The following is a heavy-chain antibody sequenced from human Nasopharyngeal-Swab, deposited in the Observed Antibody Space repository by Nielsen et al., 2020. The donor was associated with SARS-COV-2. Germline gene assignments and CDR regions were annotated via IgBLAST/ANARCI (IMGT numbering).Heavy chain of an antibody. J-gene: IGHJ4*02. CDR1: GFSFSSYW. Sequence: GESLKISCAASGFSFSSYWMSWVRQAPGKGLEWVANIKQDGSEKNYVDSVKGRFSISRDSSKNTLYLQMDSLRGEDTAVYYCARDAPAHYGAFYWGRGTLVTVSS. CDR3: ARDAPAHYGAFY. D-gene: IGHD4-17*01. V-gene: IGHV3-7*01. CDR2: IKQDGSEK.